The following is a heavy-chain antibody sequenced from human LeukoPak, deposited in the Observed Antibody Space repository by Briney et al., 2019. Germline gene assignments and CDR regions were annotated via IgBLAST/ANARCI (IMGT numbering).Heavy chain of an antibody. J-gene: IGHJ4*02. V-gene: IGHV3-23*01. CDR1: GFTFSSYA. Sequence: PGGSLRLSCAASGFTFSSYAMSWVRQAPGKGLEWVSTISGSGGSTNYAGSVKGRFTISRDNSKNTLHLQMNSLRVEDTAVYYCAKYLAGASLVGRTNFDLWGQGTLVTVSS. CDR2: ISGSGGST. CDR3: AKYLAGASLVGRTNFDL. D-gene: IGHD1-26*01.